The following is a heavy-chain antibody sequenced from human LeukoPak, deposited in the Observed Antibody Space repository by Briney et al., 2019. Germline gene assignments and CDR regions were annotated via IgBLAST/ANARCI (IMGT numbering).Heavy chain of an antibody. Sequence: SETLSLTRTVSGGSISSYYWSWIRQPAGKGLEWIGRIYTSGSTNYNPSLKSRVTMSVDTSKNQFSLKLSSVTAADTAVYYCARDLGVPAAIRAGNNWFDPWGQGTLVTVSS. CDR2: IYTSGST. CDR3: ARDLGVPAAIRAGNNWFDP. V-gene: IGHV4-4*07. J-gene: IGHJ5*02. CDR1: GGSISSYY. D-gene: IGHD2-2*02.